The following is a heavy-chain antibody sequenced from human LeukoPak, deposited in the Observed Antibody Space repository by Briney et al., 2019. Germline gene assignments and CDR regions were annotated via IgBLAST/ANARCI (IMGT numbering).Heavy chain of an antibody. V-gene: IGHV4-4*07. Sequence: PSETLSLTCTVSGGSISSYYWSWIRQPAGKGLEWIGRIHTSGSTNYNPSLKSRVTMSVDTSKNQFSLKLSSATAADTAVYYCARVLHAAAGTAYYYMDVWGKGTTVTVSS. CDR2: IHTSGST. CDR3: ARVLHAAAGTAYYYMDV. J-gene: IGHJ6*03. CDR1: GGSISSYY. D-gene: IGHD6-13*01.